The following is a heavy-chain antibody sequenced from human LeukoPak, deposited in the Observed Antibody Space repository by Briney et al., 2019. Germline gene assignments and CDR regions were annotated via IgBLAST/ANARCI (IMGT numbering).Heavy chain of an antibody. D-gene: IGHD2-21*01. Sequence: TLSLTCAVYGGSFSGYYWSWIRQPPGKGLEWIGEINHSGSTNYNPSLKSRVTISVDTSKNQFSLKLSSVTAADTAVYYCARGLWYYGMDVWGQGTTVTVSS. CDR3: ARGLWYYGMDV. CDR1: GGSFSGYY. V-gene: IGHV4-34*01. CDR2: INHSGST. J-gene: IGHJ6*02.